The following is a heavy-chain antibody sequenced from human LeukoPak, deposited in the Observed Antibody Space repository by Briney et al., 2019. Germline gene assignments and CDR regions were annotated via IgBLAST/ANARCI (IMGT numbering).Heavy chain of an antibody. CDR3: ARADRLDGGPYLIGP. CDR1: GYSFTDYY. V-gene: IGHV1-2*02. J-gene: IGHJ5*02. Sequence: ASVKVSCKTSGYSFTDYYMHWVRQAPGQGLEWMGWINPNSGGTSSAQKFQGRVTMTRDASITTVYMEVSWLTSDDTAIYYCARADRLDGGPYLIGPWGQGTLVTVSS. CDR2: INPNSGGT. D-gene: IGHD2-21*01.